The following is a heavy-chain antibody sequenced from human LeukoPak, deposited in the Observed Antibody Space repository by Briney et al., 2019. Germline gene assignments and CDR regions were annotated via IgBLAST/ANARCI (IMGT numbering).Heavy chain of an antibody. D-gene: IGHD2-2*01. CDR2: INPNSGGT. V-gene: IGHV1-2*02. Sequence: ASVKVSCKASGYTFTVYYMHWVRQAPGQGLEWMGWINPNSGGTNYAQKFQGRVTMTRDTSISTAYMELSRLRSDDTAVYYCARASVVVPAAIRSGGWFDPWGQGTLVTVSS. J-gene: IGHJ5*02. CDR3: ARASVVVPAAIRSGGWFDP. CDR1: GYTFTVYY.